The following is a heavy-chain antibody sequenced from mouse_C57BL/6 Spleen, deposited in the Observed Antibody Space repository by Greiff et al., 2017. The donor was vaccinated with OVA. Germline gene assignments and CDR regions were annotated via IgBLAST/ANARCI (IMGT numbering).Heavy chain of an antibody. V-gene: IGHV2-2*01. CDR3: ARKGGDYDDAMDY. CDR2: IWSGGST. J-gene: IGHJ4*01. CDR1: GFSLTSYG. Sequence: VKVVESGPGLVQPSQSLSITCTVSGFSLTSYGVHWVRQSPGKGLEWLGVIWSGGSTDYNAAFISRLSISKDNSKSQVFFKMNSLQADDTAIYYCARKGGDYDDAMDYWGQGTSVTVSS. D-gene: IGHD2-4*01.